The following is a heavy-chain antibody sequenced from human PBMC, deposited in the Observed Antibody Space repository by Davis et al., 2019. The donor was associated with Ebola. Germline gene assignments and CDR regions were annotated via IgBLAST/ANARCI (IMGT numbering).Heavy chain of an antibody. CDR1: GFTFSSYA. V-gene: IGHV3-23*01. J-gene: IGHJ4*02. D-gene: IGHD3/OR15-3a*01. Sequence: PGGSLRLSCAASGFTFSSYAMSWVRQAPGKGLEWVSGISGHGGETFYSHSVKGRFTISRDNSKNTLYLQMDSLRAEDTALYYCAKGGRSVGLVEGVTHGDYWGQGILVTVSS. CDR3: AKGGRSVGLVEGVTHGDY. CDR2: ISGHGGET.